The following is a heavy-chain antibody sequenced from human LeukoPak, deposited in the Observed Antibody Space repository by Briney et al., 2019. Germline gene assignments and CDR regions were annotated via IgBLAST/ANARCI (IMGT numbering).Heavy chain of an antibody. CDR3: ARDPDYGGGDY. Sequence: ASVKVSCKASGGTFSSYAISWVRPAPGQGLEWMGRIIPIFGIANYAQKFQGRVTITADKSTSTAYMELSSLRSEDTAVYYCARDPDYGGGDYWGQGTLVTVSS. CDR2: IIPIFGIA. V-gene: IGHV1-69*04. J-gene: IGHJ4*02. D-gene: IGHD4-23*01. CDR1: GGTFSSYA.